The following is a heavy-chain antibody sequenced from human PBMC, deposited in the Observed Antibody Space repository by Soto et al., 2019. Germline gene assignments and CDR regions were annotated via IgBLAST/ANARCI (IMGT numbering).Heavy chain of an antibody. CDR2: IYHSGST. J-gene: IGHJ6*02. D-gene: IGHD4-17*01. CDR1: VGSISSSSYY. V-gene: IGHV4-39*07. Sequence: KPSQTLSLKCTVSVGSISSSSYYWGWILQPPGKGLEWIGEIYHSGSTNYNPSLKSRVTISVDKSKNQFSLKLSSVTAADTAVYYCARCGSDAVTTIPGILPLCYGMDVWGQGTTVTVSS. CDR3: ARCGSDAVTTIPGILPLCYGMDV.